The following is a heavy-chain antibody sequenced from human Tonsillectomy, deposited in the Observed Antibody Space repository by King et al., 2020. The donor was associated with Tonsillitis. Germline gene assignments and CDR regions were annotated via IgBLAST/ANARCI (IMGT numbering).Heavy chain of an antibody. Sequence: VQLVESGGGLVKPGGSLRLSCAASGFTFSDYYMSWIRQAPGKGLEWVSYISSSSSYTNYADSVKGRFTISRDNAKNSLYLQMNSLRAEDTAVYYCARDPGGKESESVGYFDLWGRGTLVTVSS. J-gene: IGHJ2*01. D-gene: IGHD4-23*01. CDR1: GFTFSDYY. CDR3: ARDPGGKESESVGYFDL. CDR2: ISSSSSYT. V-gene: IGHV3-11*06.